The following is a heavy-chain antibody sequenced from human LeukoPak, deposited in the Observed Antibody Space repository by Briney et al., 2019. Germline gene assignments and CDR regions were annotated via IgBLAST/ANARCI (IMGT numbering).Heavy chain of an antibody. CDR2: IYTSGST. CDR1: GGSISSYY. Sequence: SETLSLTCTVSGGSISSYYWSWVRQPAGKGLEWIAHIYTSGSTNYNPSPKSRVTISVDTSKNQFSLKLSSVTAADTAVYYCARVRSGWVYYFDYWGQGTLVTVSS. D-gene: IGHD6-19*01. J-gene: IGHJ4*02. CDR3: ARVRSGWVYYFDY. V-gene: IGHV4-4*07.